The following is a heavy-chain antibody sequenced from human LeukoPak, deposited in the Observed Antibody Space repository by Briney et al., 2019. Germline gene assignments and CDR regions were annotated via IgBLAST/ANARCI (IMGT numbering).Heavy chain of an antibody. V-gene: IGHV3-23*01. J-gene: IGHJ3*02. D-gene: IGHD5-12*01. Sequence: GRSLRLSCAASGFTFSSYAMSWVRQAPGKGLEWVSAISGSGGSTYYADSVKGRFTISRDNSKNTLYLQMNSLRAEDTAVYYCAKDPLNSGDAFDIWGQGTMVTVSS. CDR3: AKDPLNSGDAFDI. CDR2: ISGSGGST. CDR1: GFTFSSYA.